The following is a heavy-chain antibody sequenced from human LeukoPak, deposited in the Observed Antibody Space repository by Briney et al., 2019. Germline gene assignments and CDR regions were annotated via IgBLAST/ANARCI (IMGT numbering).Heavy chain of an antibody. Sequence: GASVKVSCKASGYTFTSYGISWVRQAPGQGLEWMGWISAYNGNTNYAQKLQGRVTMTTDTSTSTAYMELRSLRSDDTAVYYCARDIHPENPIDYYFDYWGQGTLVTVSS. D-gene: IGHD2-15*01. V-gene: IGHV1-18*01. CDR3: ARDIHPENPIDYYFDY. CDR2: ISAYNGNT. CDR1: GYTFTSYG. J-gene: IGHJ4*02.